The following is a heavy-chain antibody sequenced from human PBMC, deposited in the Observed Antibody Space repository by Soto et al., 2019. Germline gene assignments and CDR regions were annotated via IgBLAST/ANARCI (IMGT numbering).Heavy chain of an antibody. CDR1: GVSISSNYY. D-gene: IGHD6-19*01. V-gene: IGHV4-4*02. CDR3: VRSFGWYAIDY. CDR2: ISHIGCV. Sequence: QVLLQESGPGLVQPSGTLSLSCAVSGVSISSNYYWGWVRQSPGKGLEWLGDISHIGCVHNSPSLVSRVTISMDRSENQFSLKLHSVTAADTAVYYCVRSFGWYAIDYWGQGTLVIVSS. J-gene: IGHJ4*02.